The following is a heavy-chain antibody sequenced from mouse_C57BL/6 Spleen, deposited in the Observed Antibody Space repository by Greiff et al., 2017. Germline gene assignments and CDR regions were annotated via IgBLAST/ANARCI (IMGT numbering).Heavy chain of an antibody. V-gene: IGHV1-22*01. CDR3: ARTGSSHWYFDV. D-gene: IGHD1-1*01. CDR1: GYTFTDYN. CDR2: INPNNGGT. J-gene: IGHJ1*03. Sequence: EVQGVESGPELVKPGASVKMSCKASGYTFTDYNMHWVKQSHGKSLEWIGYINPNNGGTSYNQKFKGKATLTVNKSSSTAYMELRSLTSEDSAVYYCARTGSSHWYFDVWGTGTTVTVSS.